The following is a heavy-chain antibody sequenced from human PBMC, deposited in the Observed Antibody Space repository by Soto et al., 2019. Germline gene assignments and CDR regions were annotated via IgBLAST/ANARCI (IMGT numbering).Heavy chain of an antibody. V-gene: IGHV3-15*01. CDR2: IKSKTDGGTT. CDR1: GFTFSNAW. Sequence: EVQLVESGGGLVKPGGSLRLSCAASGFTFSNAWMSWVRQAPGKGLEWVGRIKSKTDGGTTDYAAPVKGRFTISRDDSKNTLYLQKNRLKTEDTAVYYCTTDPNRITIFGVVVGGWVFWGQGTLVTVSS. J-gene: IGHJ4*02. CDR3: TTDPNRITIFGVVVGGWVF. D-gene: IGHD3-3*01.